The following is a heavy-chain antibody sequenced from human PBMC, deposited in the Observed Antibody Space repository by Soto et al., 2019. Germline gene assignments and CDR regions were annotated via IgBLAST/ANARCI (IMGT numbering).Heavy chain of an antibody. D-gene: IGHD3-22*01. Sequence: ASVKVSCKASGYTFTSYGISWVRQAPGQGLEWMGWISAYNGTANYAQKFQGRVTMTTDESTSTAYMELRSLRSEDTAVYYCARAGGYYYDSSGSFDYWGQGTLVTVSS. CDR1: GYTFTSYG. J-gene: IGHJ4*02. CDR2: ISAYNGTA. CDR3: ARAGGYYYDSSGSFDY. V-gene: IGHV1-18*01.